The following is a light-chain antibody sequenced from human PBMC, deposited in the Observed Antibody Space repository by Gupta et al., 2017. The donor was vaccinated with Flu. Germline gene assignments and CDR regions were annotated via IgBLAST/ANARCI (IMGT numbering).Light chain of an antibody. CDR1: ATDVGGYNY. J-gene: IGLJ1*01. Sequence: QSALTQPPSPSGSPGQPVTISCTGTATDVGGYNYVSWYQQHPGKAPKLLIYEVTKRPSGVPDRFSGSKSGNTASLTVSGLQAEDEAEYYCSSNAGSNNLVFGTGTKVTVL. CDR3: SSNAGSNNLV. CDR2: EVT. V-gene: IGLV2-8*01.